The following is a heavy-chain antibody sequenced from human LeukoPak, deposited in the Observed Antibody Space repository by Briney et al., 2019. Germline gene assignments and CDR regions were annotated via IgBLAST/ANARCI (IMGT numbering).Heavy chain of an antibody. J-gene: IGHJ4*02. D-gene: IGHD1-20*01. CDR1: GGSISSGDHY. Sequence: SETLSLTCTVSGGSISSGDHYWSWIRQPPGKGLEWIGYIYYSGSTYYNPPLKSRVTISVDTSKNQFSLKLSSVTAADTAVYYCARVEYNWNDEGFDYWGQGTLVTVSS. V-gene: IGHV4-30-4*08. CDR2: IYYSGST. CDR3: ARVEYNWNDEGFDY.